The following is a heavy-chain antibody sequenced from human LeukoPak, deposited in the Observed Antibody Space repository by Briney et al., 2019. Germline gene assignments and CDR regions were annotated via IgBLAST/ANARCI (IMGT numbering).Heavy chain of an antibody. J-gene: IGHJ6*03. Sequence: GASVKVSCKASGYTFTGYYMHWVRQAPGQGLEWMGWINPNSGNTGYAQKFQGRVTMTRNTSISTAYMELSSLRSEDTAVYYCARGGGGSSSWGYYYYYYYMDVWGKGTTVTVSS. CDR3: ARGGGGSSSWGYYYYYYYMDV. CDR2: INPNSGNT. D-gene: IGHD6-13*01. CDR1: GYTFTGYY. V-gene: IGHV1-8*02.